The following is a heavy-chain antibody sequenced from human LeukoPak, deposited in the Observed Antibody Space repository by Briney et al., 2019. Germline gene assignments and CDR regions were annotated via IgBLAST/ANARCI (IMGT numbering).Heavy chain of an antibody. D-gene: IGHD2-15*01. J-gene: IGHJ4*02. CDR2: IYYSGST. V-gene: IGHV4-31*03. CDR3: ARGRGYCSGGGCYPYDY. Sequence: ASQTLSLTCTVSGGSISSGGYSWSWIRQHPGKGLEWIGYIYYSGSTYYNPSLKSRVTISVDTSKNQFSLKLSSVTAADTAVYYCARGRGYCSGGGCYPYDYWGQGTLVTVSS. CDR1: GGSISSGGYS.